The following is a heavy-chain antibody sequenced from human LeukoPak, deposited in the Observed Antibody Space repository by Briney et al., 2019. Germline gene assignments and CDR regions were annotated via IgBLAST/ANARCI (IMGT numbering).Heavy chain of an antibody. J-gene: IGHJ3*02. V-gene: IGHV3-21*01. Sequence: GGSLRLSCAASGFTFSIYTMNWVRQAPGKGLEWVSSISSSSSYIYYADSVKGRFTISRDNAKNSLYLQMNSLRAEDTAVYYCARDVAYSWYGDRHDAFDIWGQGTMVTVSS. CDR1: GFTFSIYT. D-gene: IGHD4-17*01. CDR2: ISSSSSYI. CDR3: ARDVAYSWYGDRHDAFDI.